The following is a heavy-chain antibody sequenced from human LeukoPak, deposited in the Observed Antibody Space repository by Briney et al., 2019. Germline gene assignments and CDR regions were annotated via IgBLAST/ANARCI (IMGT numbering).Heavy chain of an antibody. D-gene: IGHD2-2*01. Sequence: PGGSLRLSCAASGFTFDDYGMSWVRQAQGMGLEWVSGINWNGGSTGYADSVKGRFTISRDNAKNSLYLQMNSLRAEDTALYYCARDRGYCSSTSCYEFDYWGQGTLVTVSS. CDR3: ARDRGYCSSTSCYEFDY. V-gene: IGHV3-20*04. CDR1: GFTFDDYG. J-gene: IGHJ4*02. CDR2: INWNGGST.